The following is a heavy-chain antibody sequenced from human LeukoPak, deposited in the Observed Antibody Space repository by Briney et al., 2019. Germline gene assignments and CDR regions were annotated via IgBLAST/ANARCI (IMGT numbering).Heavy chain of an antibody. V-gene: IGHV4-4*07. Sequence: SETLSLTCSVSGGSISSDYWSWIRQPAGRGLEWIGRIFTTGSTNYNPFLKSRVTISLDKSKNQFSLRLSSVTAADTAVYYCARGDTVATGLYDYWGRGTLVTVSS. CDR1: GGSISSDY. D-gene: IGHD5-12*01. CDR3: ARGDTVATGLYDY. J-gene: IGHJ4*02. CDR2: IFTTGST.